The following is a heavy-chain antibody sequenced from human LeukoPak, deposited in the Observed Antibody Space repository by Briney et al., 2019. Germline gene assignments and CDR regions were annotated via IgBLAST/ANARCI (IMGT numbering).Heavy chain of an antibody. D-gene: IGHD2-21*01. CDR3: ARDSESYCGGDCPYYFDY. J-gene: IGHJ4*02. CDR2: ISSSSSYI. V-gene: IGHV3-21*01. Sequence: PGGSLRLSCAASGFTFSSYWMSWVRQAPGKGLEWVSSISSSSSYIYYADSVKGRFTISRDNAKNSLYLQMNSLRAEDTAVYYCARDSESYCGGDCPYYFDYWGQGTLVTVSS. CDR1: GFTFSSYW.